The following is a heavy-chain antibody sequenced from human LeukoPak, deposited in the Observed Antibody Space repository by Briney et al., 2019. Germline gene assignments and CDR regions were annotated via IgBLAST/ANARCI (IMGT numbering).Heavy chain of an antibody. CDR3: ASHGDIMVAAAGTRHYYYYYMDV. CDR1: GGSISSYY. V-gene: IGHV4-34*01. J-gene: IGHJ6*03. D-gene: IGHD6-13*01. CDR2: INHSGST. Sequence: PSETLSLTCTVPGGSISSYYWSWIRQPPGKGLEWIGEINHSGSTNYNPSLKSRVTISVDTSKNQFSLKLSSVTAADRAVYYCASHGDIMVAAAGTRHYYYYYMDVWGKGTTVTVSS.